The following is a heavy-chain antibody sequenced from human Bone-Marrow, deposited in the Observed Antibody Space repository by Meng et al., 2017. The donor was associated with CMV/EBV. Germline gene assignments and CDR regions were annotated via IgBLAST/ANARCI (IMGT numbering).Heavy chain of an antibody. V-gene: IGHV5-51*01. CDR3: ARLSCSSTSCYSSWFDP. CDR1: GYSFTSYW. D-gene: IGHD2-2*01. Sequence: GGSLRLSCKGSGYSFTSYWIGWVRQMPGKGLEWMGIIYPGDSDTRYSPSFQGQVTISADKSISTAYLQWSSLKASDTAMYDCARLSCSSTSCYSSWFDPWGQGTLVTVSS. CDR2: IYPGDSDT. J-gene: IGHJ5*02.